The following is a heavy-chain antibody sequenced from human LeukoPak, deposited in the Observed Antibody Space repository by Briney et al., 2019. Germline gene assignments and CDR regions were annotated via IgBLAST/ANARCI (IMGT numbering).Heavy chain of an antibody. V-gene: IGHV3-9*01. CDR2: ISWNSGSI. CDR3: AKDTEIAVAGTVDY. CDR1: GFTFDDYA. D-gene: IGHD6-19*01. Sequence: SLRLSCAASGFTFDDYAMHWVRQAPGKGLEWVSGISWNSGSIGYADSVKGRFTISRDNAKNSLYLQMNSLRAEDTALYYCAKDTEIAVAGTVDYWGQGTLVTVSS. J-gene: IGHJ4*02.